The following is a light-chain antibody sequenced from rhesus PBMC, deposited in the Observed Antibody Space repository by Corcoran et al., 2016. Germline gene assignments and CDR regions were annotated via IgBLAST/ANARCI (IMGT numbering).Light chain of an antibody. J-gene: IGKJ2*01. CDR2: KAS. CDR1: ENVNNY. Sequence: DIQMTQSPSSLSASVGDRVTITCRASENVNNYLNWYQQKPGKAPKRLIYKASTLQSGVPSRFSGSGSGTDYTFTISSLQPEDVATYYCQHGFGTPYTFGQGTKVEI. V-gene: IGKV1-74*01. CDR3: QHGFGTPYT.